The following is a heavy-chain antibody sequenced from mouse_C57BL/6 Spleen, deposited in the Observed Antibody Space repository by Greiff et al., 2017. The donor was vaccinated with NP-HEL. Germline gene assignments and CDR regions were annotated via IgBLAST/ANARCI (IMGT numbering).Heavy chain of an antibody. D-gene: IGHD2-5*01. CDR2: ISSGSSTI. CDR3: ARSSNYVYFDY. V-gene: IGHV5-17*01. Sequence: VQLKESGGGLVKPGGSLKLSCAASGFTFSDYGMHWVRQAPEKGLEWVAYISSGSSTIYYADTVKGRFTISRDNAKNTLFLQMTSLRSEDTAMYYCARSSNYVYFDYWGQGTTLTVSS. J-gene: IGHJ2*01. CDR1: GFTFSDYG.